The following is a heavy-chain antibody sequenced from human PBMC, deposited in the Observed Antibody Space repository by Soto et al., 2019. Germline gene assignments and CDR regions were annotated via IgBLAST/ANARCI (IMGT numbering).Heavy chain of an antibody. V-gene: IGHV4-31*03. CDR3: ARGRVRDYYFDY. CDR2: VSYSGHF. CDR1: GDSVSSDDFY. D-gene: IGHD4-17*01. J-gene: IGHJ4*02. Sequence: QVQLHEAVPGLLKPSQTLSLRCTVSGDSVSSDDFYWSWIRQHPGRGMAWIGYVSYSGHFYYNPSLETRVDMAVDASNNQVSLTLTSVTAADTAVYYCARGRVRDYYFDYWGQGTLVSVSS.